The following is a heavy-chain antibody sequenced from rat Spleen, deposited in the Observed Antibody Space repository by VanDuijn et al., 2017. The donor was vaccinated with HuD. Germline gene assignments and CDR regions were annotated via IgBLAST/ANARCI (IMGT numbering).Heavy chain of an antibody. CDR1: GFTFSNYY. J-gene: IGHJ1*01. CDR3: VRLLGAPDWYFDF. Sequence: EVQLVESGGGLVQPGRSMKLSCAASGFTFSNYYMAWVRQAPTKGLEWVASINPGGGNTYYRGSVKGRFTISGDNARSTLYLQMDSLRSEDTATYYCVRLLGAPDWYFDFWGPGTMVTVSS. D-gene: IGHD5-1*01. CDR2: INPGGGNT. V-gene: IGHV5-25*01.